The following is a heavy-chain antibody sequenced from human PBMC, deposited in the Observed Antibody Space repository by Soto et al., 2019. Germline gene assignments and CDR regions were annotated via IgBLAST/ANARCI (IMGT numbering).Heavy chain of an antibody. CDR2: INHSGST. CDR3: ARSGYDPRGNWFDP. CDR1: GGSFSGYY. Sequence: SETLSLTCAVYGGSFSGYYWSWIRQPPGKGLEWIGEINHSGSTNYNPSLKSRVTISVDTSKNQFSLKLSSVTAADTAMYYCARSGYDPRGNWFDPWGQGTLVTVSS. J-gene: IGHJ5*02. D-gene: IGHD5-12*01. V-gene: IGHV4-34*01.